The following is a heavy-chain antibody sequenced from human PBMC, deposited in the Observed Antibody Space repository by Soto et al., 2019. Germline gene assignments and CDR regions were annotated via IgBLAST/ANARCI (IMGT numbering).Heavy chain of an antibody. V-gene: IGHV1-69*13. CDR1: GGTFSSYA. J-gene: IGHJ6*03. D-gene: IGHD4-17*01. Sequence: ASVKVSCKASGGTFSSYAISWVRQAPGQGLEWMGGVIPIFGTANYAQKFQGRVTITADESTSTAYMELSSLRSEDTAVYYCARDHYGDYYYYYMDVWGKGTTVTVSS. CDR3: ARDHYGDYYYYYMDV. CDR2: VIPIFGTA.